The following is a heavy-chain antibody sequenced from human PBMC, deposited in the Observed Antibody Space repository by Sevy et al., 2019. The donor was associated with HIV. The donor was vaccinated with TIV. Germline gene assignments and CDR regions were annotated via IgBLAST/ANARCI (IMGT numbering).Heavy chain of an antibody. Sequence: GGSLRLSCADSGFTFSSYTMNWVCQAPGKGLEWVSSISSTGNYIYYADSLKGRFSISRDNAKNSLYLQMNSLRAEDTAGYYCARGSHDYGDYDRDVGFDYWGQGTLVTVSS. J-gene: IGHJ4*02. D-gene: IGHD4-17*01. V-gene: IGHV3-21*01. CDR1: GFTFSSYT. CDR2: ISSTGNYI. CDR3: ARGSHDYGDYDRDVGFDY.